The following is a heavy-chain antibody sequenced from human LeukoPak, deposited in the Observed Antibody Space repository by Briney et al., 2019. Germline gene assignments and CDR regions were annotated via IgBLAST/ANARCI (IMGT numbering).Heavy chain of an antibody. D-gene: IGHD5-18*01. CDR3: ARGMTWIQSSYYFDY. V-gene: IGHV4-59*08. Sequence: MPSETLSLTCTISGGSISTFYWSWLRQPPGKGLEWIAYIFHTGNSNYNPSLKGRVTISVDTSKNQFSLKVNSVTAADTAMYYCARGMTWIQSSYYFDYWGQGTLVTVSS. CDR2: IFHTGNS. CDR1: GGSISTFY. J-gene: IGHJ4*02.